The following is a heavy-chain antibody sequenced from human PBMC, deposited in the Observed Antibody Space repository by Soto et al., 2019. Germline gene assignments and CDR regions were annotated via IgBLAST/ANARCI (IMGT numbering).Heavy chain of an antibody. Sequence: QVQLVQSGAEVKKPGASVKVSCKASGYIFTGYYMHWVRQAPGQGLEWMGWINPNSGDTNYAQKFQGWVTMTRDTSLSTGYMELSRLTFDDTAVYYCARGSRIAVAGNPFSDYWGQGTLVTVSS. D-gene: IGHD6-19*01. J-gene: IGHJ4*02. CDR2: INPNSGDT. V-gene: IGHV1-2*04. CDR3: ARGSRIAVAGNPFSDY. CDR1: GYIFTGYY.